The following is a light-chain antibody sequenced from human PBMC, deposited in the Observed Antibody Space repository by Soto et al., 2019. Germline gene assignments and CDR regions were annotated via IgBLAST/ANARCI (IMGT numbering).Light chain of an antibody. CDR2: DVS. J-gene: IGLJ2*01. CDR3: CSYAGSYTAGPHVV. CDR1: SSDVGGYNY. Sequence: QSALTQPRSVSGSPGQSVTISCTGTSSDVGGYNYVSWYQQHPGKAPKLMIYDVSKRPSGVPDRFSGSKSGNTASLTISRLQAEDEADYSCCSYAGSYTAGPHVVFGGRTKLTVL. V-gene: IGLV2-11*01.